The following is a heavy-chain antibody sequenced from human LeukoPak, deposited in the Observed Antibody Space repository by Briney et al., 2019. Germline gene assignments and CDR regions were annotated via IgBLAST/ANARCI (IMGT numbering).Heavy chain of an antibody. CDR1: GFTFSSYG. CDR3: AKDRVTVTPHLDY. Sequence: PGGSLRLSCAASGFTFSSYGMHWVRQAPGKGLEWVAFIRYDGSNKYYADSVKGRFNISRDNSKNTLYLQMNSLRAEDTAVYYCAKDRVTVTPHLDYWGQGTLVTVSS. D-gene: IGHD4-17*01. J-gene: IGHJ4*02. V-gene: IGHV3-30*02. CDR2: IRYDGSNK.